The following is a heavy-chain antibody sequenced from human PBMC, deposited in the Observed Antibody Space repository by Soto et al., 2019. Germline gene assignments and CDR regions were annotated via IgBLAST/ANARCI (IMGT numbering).Heavy chain of an antibody. Sequence: ASVKVSCTASVYTFTIYDINCVRQATGQGLEWMGWMNPNSGNTGYAQKFQGRVTMTRNTSISTAYMELSSLRSEDTAVYYCARTLYGDNVDYWGQGTLVTVSS. D-gene: IGHD4-17*01. V-gene: IGHV1-8*01. CDR3: ARTLYGDNVDY. CDR1: VYTFTIYD. J-gene: IGHJ4*02. CDR2: MNPNSGNT.